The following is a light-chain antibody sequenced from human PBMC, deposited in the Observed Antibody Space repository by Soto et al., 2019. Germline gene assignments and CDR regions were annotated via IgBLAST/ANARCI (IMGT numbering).Light chain of an antibody. V-gene: IGKV3-15*01. Sequence: EIVMTQSPATLSVSPGERATLSCRASQSVSSNLAWYQQKPGQAPRLLIYGASTRATGIPARFSGSGSGTVFTLTISSLQSEDFAVYYCQQYNNWLWTFGQGTKVEIK. CDR1: QSVSSN. J-gene: IGKJ1*01. CDR3: QQYNNWLWT. CDR2: GAS.